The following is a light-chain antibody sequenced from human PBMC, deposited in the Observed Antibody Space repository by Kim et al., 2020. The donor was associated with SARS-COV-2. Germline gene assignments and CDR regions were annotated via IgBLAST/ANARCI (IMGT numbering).Light chain of an antibody. V-gene: IGLV3-19*01. J-gene: IGLJ1*01. Sequence: ALGQTVRITCQGDSLRNFYASWYQQKPRHAPVLVIYGEDNRPSGIPDRFSGSNSGNTASLTITGTQAADEADYYCTSWDSSGNHHVFGTGTKVTVL. CDR1: SLRNFY. CDR3: TSWDSSGNHHV. CDR2: GED.